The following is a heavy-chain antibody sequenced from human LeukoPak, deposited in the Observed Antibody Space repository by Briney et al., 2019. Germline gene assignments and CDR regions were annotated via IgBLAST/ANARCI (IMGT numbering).Heavy chain of an antibody. D-gene: IGHD5-12*01. CDR3: ARGRRYSGFDY. Sequence: SETLSLTCAVYGGSFSGYYWSWIRQPPGRGLEWIGEVNHGGSTNYDPSLKSRVTISVDTSKNQFSLKLSSVTAADTAVYYCARGRRYSGFDYWGQGTLVTVSS. V-gene: IGHV4-34*01. CDR2: VNHGGST. J-gene: IGHJ4*02. CDR1: GGSFSGYY.